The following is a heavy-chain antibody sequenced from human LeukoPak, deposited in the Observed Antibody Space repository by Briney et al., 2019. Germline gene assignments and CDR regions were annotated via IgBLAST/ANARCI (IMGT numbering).Heavy chain of an antibody. J-gene: IGHJ5*02. CDR1: GFTFGSSW. CDR2: INNDGTNA. V-gene: IGHV3-74*01. Sequence: PGGSLRLSCAASGFTFGSSWMHWFRQAPGQGLVWVSCINNDGTNAIYAHSVMGRFSMSRDTPRNTVYLQMNGLRADDTAVYYCARGNIGPDLWGQGTLVTVSS. CDR3: ARGNIGPDL. D-gene: IGHD1/OR15-1a*01.